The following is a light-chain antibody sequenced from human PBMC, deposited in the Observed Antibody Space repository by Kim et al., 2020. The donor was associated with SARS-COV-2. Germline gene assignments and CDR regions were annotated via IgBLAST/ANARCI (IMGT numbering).Light chain of an antibody. V-gene: IGKV3-11*01. CDR3: QQRSDWPPWT. CDR2: DAS. Sequence: EIVLTQSPATLSLSPGERATLSCRASQSVGNYLAWYQHKPGQVPRLLIYDASNRATGIPARFSASGSGTGFTLTISSLEPEDFAVYYCQQRSDWPPWTFGQGTKVYIK. J-gene: IGKJ1*01. CDR1: QSVGNY.